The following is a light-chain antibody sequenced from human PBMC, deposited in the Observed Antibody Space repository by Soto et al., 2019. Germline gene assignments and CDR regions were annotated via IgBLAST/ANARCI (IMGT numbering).Light chain of an antibody. J-gene: IGKJ4*01. Sequence: EIVLTQSPGTLSLSPGERATLSCRASQSVSSSYLAWYQQKPGQAPSLLICGASSRAAVIPDRFSGSGSGTDFTLTISRMEPEDFSVYYCQQYGSSPSLAFGGGTKVEIK. CDR3: QQYGSSPSLA. CDR2: GAS. V-gene: IGKV3-20*01. CDR1: QSVSSSY.